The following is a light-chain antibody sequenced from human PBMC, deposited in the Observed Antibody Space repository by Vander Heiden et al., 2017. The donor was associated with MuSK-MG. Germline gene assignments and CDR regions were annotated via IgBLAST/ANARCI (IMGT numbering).Light chain of an antibody. J-gene: IGKJ5*01. CDR1: QSISSY. V-gene: IGKV1-39*01. Sequence: DIQMTQSPSSLSASVGDRVTITCPASQSISSYLNWYQQKPGKAPKLLIYAASSLQSGVPSRFSGSGSGTDFTLTISRLQPEDFATYYCQQSDSTPLTFGQGTQVEIK. CDR3: QQSDSTPLT. CDR2: AAS.